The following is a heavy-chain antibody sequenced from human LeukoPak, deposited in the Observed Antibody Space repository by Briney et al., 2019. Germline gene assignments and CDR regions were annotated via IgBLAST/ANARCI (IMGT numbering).Heavy chain of an antibody. V-gene: IGHV1-46*01. CDR1: GDSFTSYY. CDR3: ARAARWELLRGDQWPTDY. D-gene: IGHD1-26*01. CDR2: INPSGGST. Sequence: ASVKVSCKASGDSFTSYYMHWVRQAPGQGLEWMGIINPSGGSTSYAQKFQGRVTMTRDTSISTAYMELSRLRSDDTAVYYCARAARWELLRGDQWPTDYWGQGTLVTVSS. J-gene: IGHJ4*02.